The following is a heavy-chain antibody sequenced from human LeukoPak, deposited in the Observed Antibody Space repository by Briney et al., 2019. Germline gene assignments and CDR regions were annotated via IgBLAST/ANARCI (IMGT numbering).Heavy chain of an antibody. D-gene: IGHD2-15*01. CDR3: ARDRYCSDGSCYEIPY. CDR1: GYTFTSYG. CDR2: ISAYNGNT. V-gene: IGHV1-18*01. J-gene: IGHJ4*02. Sequence: ASVKVSCKASGYTFTSYGISWVRQAPGQGLEWMGWISAYNGNTNYAQKLQGRVTMTTDTSTSTAYMELRSLRSDDTAVYYCARDRYCSDGSCYEIPYWGQGTLVTVSS.